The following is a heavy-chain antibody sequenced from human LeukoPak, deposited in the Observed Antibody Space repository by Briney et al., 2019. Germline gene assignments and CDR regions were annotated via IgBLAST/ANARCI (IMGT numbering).Heavy chain of an antibody. V-gene: IGHV3-21*01. CDR1: GFTFNTYT. CDR2: IGSSRSYI. CDR3: ARHYGSGSYYSPFDY. D-gene: IGHD3-10*01. J-gene: IGHJ4*02. Sequence: GGSLRLSCSSSGFTFNTYTMNWVRQAPGKGLEWVSSIGSSRSYIYYADSVKGRFTISRDNAKKLVYLQMNSLRAEDTAVYYCARHYGSGSYYSPFDYWGQGTLVTVSS.